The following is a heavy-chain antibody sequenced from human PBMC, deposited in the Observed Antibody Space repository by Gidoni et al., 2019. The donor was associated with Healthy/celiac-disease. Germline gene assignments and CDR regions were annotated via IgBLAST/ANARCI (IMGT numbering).Heavy chain of an antibody. Sequence: QVTLKESGPVLVKPTETLTLPCTVSGFSLSNARMGVSWIRQPPGKALEWLAHIFSNDEKSYSTSLKSRLTISKDTSKSQVVLTMTNMDPVDTATYYCARMGNSGWYTDWYFDLWGRGTLVTVSS. CDR3: ARMGNSGWYTDWYFDL. D-gene: IGHD6-19*01. V-gene: IGHV2-26*01. CDR2: IFSNDEK. J-gene: IGHJ2*01. CDR1: GFSLSNARMG.